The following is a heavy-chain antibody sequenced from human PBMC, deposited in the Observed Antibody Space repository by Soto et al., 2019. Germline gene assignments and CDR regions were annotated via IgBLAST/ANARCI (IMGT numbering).Heavy chain of an antibody. J-gene: IGHJ4*02. V-gene: IGHV4-61*01. Sequence: SETLSLTCSVSGGSVNDKTYYWSWIRQPPGKRLEWIGYVYYSGTTNYNPSLKSRVTISVDLSKNRFSLRLSSVTTADTALYYCARTTAVPNTLRSRYFFDYWGQGTLVTVSA. CDR3: ARTTAVPNTLRSRYFFDY. CDR1: GGSVNDKTYY. CDR2: VYYSGTT. D-gene: IGHD4-17*01.